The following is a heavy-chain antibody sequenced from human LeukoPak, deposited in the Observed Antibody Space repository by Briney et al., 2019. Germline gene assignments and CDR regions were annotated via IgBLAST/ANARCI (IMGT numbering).Heavy chain of an antibody. D-gene: IGHD3-3*01. CDR1: GVSISPYY. Sequence: SETLSLTCAVSGVSISPYYWAWIRQPPGKGLEWIGYIHTSGINNQYPSLKSRVTISVDKSKNHFSLRLTSVTAADTAVYYCARLSAAVHLGAFDLWGQGTMVTVSS. CDR3: ARLSAAVHLGAFDL. J-gene: IGHJ3*01. CDR2: IHTSGIN. V-gene: IGHV4-4*09.